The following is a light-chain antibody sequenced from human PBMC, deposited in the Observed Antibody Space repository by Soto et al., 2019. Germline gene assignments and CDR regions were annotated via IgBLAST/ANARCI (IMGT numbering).Light chain of an antibody. CDR3: QQANSFPFT. V-gene: IGKV1-12*02. CDR2: AAS. J-gene: IGKJ3*01. CDR1: QGIRSW. Sequence: DIQMTQSPSSVSASVGDRVTITCRASQGIRSWLAWYQQKPGKAPKLLSYAASRLQSGVPSRFSGIGSGTDCILTISSVQPEDFATYYWQQANSFPFTFGPGTEVDIK.